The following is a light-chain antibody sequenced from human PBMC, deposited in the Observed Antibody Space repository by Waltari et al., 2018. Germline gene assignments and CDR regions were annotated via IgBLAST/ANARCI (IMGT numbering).Light chain of an antibody. V-gene: IGLV3-1*01. J-gene: IGLJ2*01. CDR2: QNN. Sequence: SYEVTPPPSVSVSPGQTTSLFCSGENLGHKYTSWYQQKTGQSPLLVMHQNNWRPSGIPERFAGSSSGNTATLTISGTQAMDEAVYFCQTWDLITVTFGGGTKLTVL. CDR3: QTWDLITVT. CDR1: NLGHKY.